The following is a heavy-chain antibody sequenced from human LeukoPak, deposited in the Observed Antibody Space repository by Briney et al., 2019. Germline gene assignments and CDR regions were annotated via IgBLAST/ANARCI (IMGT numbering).Heavy chain of an antibody. CDR2: INHSGST. Sequence: AETLSPSCAVYGGSLSGYYGGWIRQHPRKGLEWIGEINHSGSTNYNPSLKSRVTISVDTSKNQFSLKLSSVTAADTAVYYCARGSEGYYDSSGHLDYWGQGTLVTVSS. V-gene: IGHV4-34*01. CDR3: ARGSEGYYDSSGHLDY. J-gene: IGHJ4*02. CDR1: GGSLSGYY. D-gene: IGHD3-22*01.